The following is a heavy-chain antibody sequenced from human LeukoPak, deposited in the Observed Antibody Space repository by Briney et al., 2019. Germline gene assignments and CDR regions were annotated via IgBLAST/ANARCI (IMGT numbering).Heavy chain of an antibody. V-gene: IGHV3-9*03. CDR2: ISWNSGSI. CDR1: GFTFHDYA. Sequence: GRSLRLSCAASGFTFHDYAMHWVRQAPGKGLEWVSGISWNSGSIDYADSVKGRFTISRDNAKNSLYLQMNSLSAEDMALYYCAKVHYGSGSYYNGAFDIWGQGTMVTVSS. D-gene: IGHD3-10*01. CDR3: AKVHYGSGSYYNGAFDI. J-gene: IGHJ3*02.